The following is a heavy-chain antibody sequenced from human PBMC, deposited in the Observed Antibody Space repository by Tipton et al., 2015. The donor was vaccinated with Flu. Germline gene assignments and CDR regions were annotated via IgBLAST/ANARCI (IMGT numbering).Heavy chain of an antibody. D-gene: IGHD5/OR15-5a*01. Sequence: LRLSCAASGFTVNSNYMSWVRQAPGKGLEWIGEINHSGSTNYNPSLKSRVTISVDTSKNQFSLKLSSVTAADTAVYYCARGPLLDLWGRGTLVTVSS. V-gene: IGHV4-34*01. CDR1: GFTVNSNY. CDR3: ARGPLLDL. CDR2: INHSGST. J-gene: IGHJ2*01.